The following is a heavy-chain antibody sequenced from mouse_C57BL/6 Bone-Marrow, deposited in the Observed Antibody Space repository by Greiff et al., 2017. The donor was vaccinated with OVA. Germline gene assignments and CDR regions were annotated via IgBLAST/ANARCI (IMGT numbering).Heavy chain of an antibody. V-gene: IGHV5-6*01. CDR2: ISSGGSYT. CDR1: GFTFSSYG. J-gene: IGHJ1*03. D-gene: IGHD1-1*01. Sequence: EVQLVESGGDLVKPGGSLKLSCAASGFTFSSYGMSWVRQTPDKRLEWVATISSGGSYTYYTDSVKGRFTISRDNAKNTLYLQMSSLKSEDTAMYYCARHSNWNFDVWGTGTTVTVSS. CDR3: ARHSNWNFDV.